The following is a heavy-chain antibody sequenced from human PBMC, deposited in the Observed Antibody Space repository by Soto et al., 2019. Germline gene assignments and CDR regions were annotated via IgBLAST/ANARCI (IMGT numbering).Heavy chain of an antibody. J-gene: IGHJ1*01. CDR1: GFTFDDYA. CDR3: VKDESINWYSGHFRH. CDR2: INWNSGSI. D-gene: IGHD6-13*01. Sequence: SLVLACAASGFTFDDYAMHGVRQVAGKGLEWVSGINWNSGSIGYGDSVKGRFAISRDNAKNSLHLQMNSLSAEDTAFYYCVKDESINWYSGHFRHWGQGTPVTVYS. V-gene: IGHV3-9*01.